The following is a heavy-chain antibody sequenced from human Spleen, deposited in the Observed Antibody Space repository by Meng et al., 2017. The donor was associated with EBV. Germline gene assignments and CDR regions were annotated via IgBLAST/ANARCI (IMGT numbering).Heavy chain of an antibody. Sequence: QVQLVQSGAEVKKPGSTVKVSCRASGGTFANYDVSWVRQAPGQGLEWMGGIIPLFGTTDYARKFKGRLTITADKSTLTAFMELSSLTSQDTAVYYCASSLGGSVVPVWGQGVLVPSPQ. D-gene: IGHD3-16*01. V-gene: IGHV1-69*06. CDR3: ASSLGGSVVPV. CDR1: GGTFANYD. CDR2: IIPLFGTT. J-gene: IGHJ4*02.